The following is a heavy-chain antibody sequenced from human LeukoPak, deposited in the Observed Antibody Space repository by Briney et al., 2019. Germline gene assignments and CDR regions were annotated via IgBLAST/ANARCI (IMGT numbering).Heavy chain of an antibody. CDR3: ARDGANKVRGVHYFYMDV. CDR2: INPNSGGT. CDR1: GYTFTGYY. D-gene: IGHD3-10*01. V-gene: IGHV1-2*06. J-gene: IGHJ6*03. Sequence: ASVKVSCKASGYTFTGYYIHWVRRAPGQGLEWVGRINPNSGGTDYAQRFQGRVTMTRDTSISTAYMESSRLRSDDTAVYYCARDGANKVRGVHYFYMDVWGKGTTVTVSS.